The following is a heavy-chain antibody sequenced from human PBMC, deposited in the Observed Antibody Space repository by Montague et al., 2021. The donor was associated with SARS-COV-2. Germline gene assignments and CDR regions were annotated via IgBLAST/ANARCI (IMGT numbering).Heavy chain of an antibody. CDR1: GGSISSSSYY. Sequence: SETLSLTCTVSGGSISSSSYYWGWIRQPPGKGLEWIGSIYYTGSTYYNPSLKSRVTISVDTSKNQFSLKLSSVTAADTAVYYCAGDTRIAILVVVTRYGLDVWGQGTTVTVSS. CDR3: AGDTRIAILVVVTRYGLDV. V-gene: IGHV4-39*07. D-gene: IGHD3-22*01. J-gene: IGHJ6*02. CDR2: IYYTGST.